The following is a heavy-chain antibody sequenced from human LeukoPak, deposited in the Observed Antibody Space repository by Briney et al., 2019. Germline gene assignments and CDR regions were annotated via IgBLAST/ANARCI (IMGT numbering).Heavy chain of an antibody. CDR1: GFTFSSYA. D-gene: IGHD2-2*01. V-gene: IGHV3-64D*09. CDR3: AKPLRYCGSTSCYEYYYGMDV. CDR2: ISSNGGST. J-gene: IGHJ6*02. Sequence: PGGSLRLSCSASGFTFSSYAMHWVRQAPGKGLEYVSAISSNGGSTYYADSVKGRFTISRDNSKNTLYLQMSSLRAEDTAVYYCAKPLRYCGSTSCYEYYYGMDVWGQGTTVTVSS.